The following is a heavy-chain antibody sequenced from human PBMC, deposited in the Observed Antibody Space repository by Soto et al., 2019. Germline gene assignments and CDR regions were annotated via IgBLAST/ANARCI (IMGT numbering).Heavy chain of an antibody. D-gene: IGHD6-13*01. CDR3: ARDLAGYSSSWWSYYYYGMDV. J-gene: IGHJ6*02. CDR2: IDPSDSYT. CDR1: GYSFTSYW. V-gene: IGHV5-10-1*01. Sequence: PGESLKISCKGSGYSFTSYWISWVRQMPGKSLEWMGRIDPSDSYTNYSPSLQGHVTISADKSISTAYLQWSSLKASDTAVYYCARDLAGYSSSWWSYYYYGMDVWGQGTTVTVSS.